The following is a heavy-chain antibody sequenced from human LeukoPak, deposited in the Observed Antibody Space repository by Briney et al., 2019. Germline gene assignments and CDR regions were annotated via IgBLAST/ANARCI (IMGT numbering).Heavy chain of an antibody. D-gene: IGHD5-24*01. CDR2: INPISGGT. CDR3: ARVSAGWLKSFGY. CDR1: GYTLTGYY. V-gene: IGHV1-2*02. J-gene: IGHJ4*02. Sequence: GASVKVSFKASGYTLTGYYLHWVRQAPGQGLEWMGWINPISGGTNYAQKFQGRVTMTRDTSISTAYMELGRLRSDDTAMYYCARVSAGWLKSFGYWGQGTLVTVSS.